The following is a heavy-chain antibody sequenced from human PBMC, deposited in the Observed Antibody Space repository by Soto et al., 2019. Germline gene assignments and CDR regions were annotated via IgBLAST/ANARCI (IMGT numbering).Heavy chain of an antibody. D-gene: IGHD2-8*01. J-gene: IGHJ4*02. CDR3: AKDGGVSARYFDT. Sequence: EVQLLESGGGLGQPGGSLRLSCTASGFTFRKYAMSWVRQAPGKGLEWISGISDSDDDTYYADSVRDRFTISRDNSKNTLYLQMNSLRGDDTAVYYCAKDGGVSARYFDTWGQGTLVTVSS. CDR1: GFTFRKYA. V-gene: IGHV3-23*01. CDR2: ISDSDDDT.